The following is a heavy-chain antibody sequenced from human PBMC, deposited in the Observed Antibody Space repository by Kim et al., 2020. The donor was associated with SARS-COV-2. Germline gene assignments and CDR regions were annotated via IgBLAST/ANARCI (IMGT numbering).Heavy chain of an antibody. J-gene: IGHJ4*02. CDR1: GFTFSSYA. CDR3: AKLLPTRELRGYYFDY. Sequence: GGSLRLSCAASGFTFSSYAMSWVRQAPGKGLEWVSAISGSGGSTYYADSVKGRFTISRDNSKNTLYLQMNSLRAEDTAVYYCAKLLPTRELRGYYFDYWGQGTLVTVSS. D-gene: IGHD1-26*01. CDR2: ISGSGGST. V-gene: IGHV3-23*01.